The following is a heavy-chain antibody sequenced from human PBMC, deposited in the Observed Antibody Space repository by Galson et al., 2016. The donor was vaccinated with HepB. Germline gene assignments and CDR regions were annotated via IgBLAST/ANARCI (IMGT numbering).Heavy chain of an antibody. CDR2: LPSENNIK. D-gene: IGHD3-10*01. Sequence: SLRLSCAVSGATFSSLSMNWVRQAPGKGLEWVSYLPSENNIKHYADSVRGRFTNSRDNAKNSLYLQMNSLRVEDTAVYYCACNRLGVFLLDCWGQGTLVTVSS. CDR3: ACNRLGVFLLDC. V-gene: IGHV3-48*01. J-gene: IGHJ4*02. CDR1: GATFSSLS.